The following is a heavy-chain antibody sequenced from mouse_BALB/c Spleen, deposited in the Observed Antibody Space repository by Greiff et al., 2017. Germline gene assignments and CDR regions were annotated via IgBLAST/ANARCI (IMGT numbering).Heavy chain of an antibody. CDR3: ARGNGNYYAMDY. CDR1: GFTFSDYY. Sequence: EVKVEESGGGLVKPGGSLKLSCAASGFTFSDYYMYWVRQTPEKRLEWVATISDGGSYTYYPDSVKGRFTISRDNAKNNLYLQMSSLKSEDTAMYYCARGNGNYYAMDYWGQGTSVTVSS. V-gene: IGHV5-4*02. J-gene: IGHJ4*01. CDR2: ISDGGSYT. D-gene: IGHD2-1*01.